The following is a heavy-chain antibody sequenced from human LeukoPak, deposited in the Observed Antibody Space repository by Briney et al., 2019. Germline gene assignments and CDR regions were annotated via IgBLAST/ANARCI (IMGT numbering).Heavy chain of an antibody. CDR3: ARAVTSTEGY. Sequence: GGSLRLSCAASGFTFSGYEMNWVRQAPGKGLEWVASINEGGSGKYYVDSVKGRFTISRDNAQKSLYLEMHSLRAEDTAVYYCARAVTSTEGYWGQGTLVTVSS. D-gene: IGHD4-17*01. V-gene: IGHV3-7*03. CDR2: INEGGSGK. CDR1: GFTFSGYE. J-gene: IGHJ4*02.